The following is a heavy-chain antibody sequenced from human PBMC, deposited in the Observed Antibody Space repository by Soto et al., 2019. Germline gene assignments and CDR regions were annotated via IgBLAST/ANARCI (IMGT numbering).Heavy chain of an antibody. CDR2: MKQDRTET. Sequence: EVQLVESGGGLVQPGGSLRLSCAASGFNLCRYWINWVRQAPGKGLEWVATMKQDRTETYYADAVKGRFTTSRDSAKKSLYMQMNSLTAEDTAVYYCARDWDTYGYVGFEYWGQGTPVTVSS. J-gene: IGHJ4*02. CDR3: ARDWDTYGYVGFEY. V-gene: IGHV3-7*01. CDR1: GFNLCRYW. D-gene: IGHD3-16*01.